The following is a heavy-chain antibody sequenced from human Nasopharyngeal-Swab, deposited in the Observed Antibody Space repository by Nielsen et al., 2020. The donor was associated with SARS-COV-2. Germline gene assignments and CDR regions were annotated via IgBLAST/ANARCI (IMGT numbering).Heavy chain of an antibody. CDR3: TTDQGSGWYWYFDL. J-gene: IGHJ2*01. Sequence: RQAPGKGLEWVGRIKSKTDGGTTDYTAPVKGRFTISRGDSKNTLYLQMNSLKTEDTAVYYCTTDQGSGWYWYFDLWGRGTLVTVSS. D-gene: IGHD6-19*01. CDR2: IKSKTDGGTT. V-gene: IGHV3-15*01.